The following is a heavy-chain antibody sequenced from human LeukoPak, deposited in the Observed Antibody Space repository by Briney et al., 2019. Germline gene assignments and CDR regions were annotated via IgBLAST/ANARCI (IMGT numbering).Heavy chain of an antibody. Sequence: GWSLTLSCAASGFTFSNYSMHWLRQPPAKGLEWVSSISSSSSYIYYADSVKGRFTISRDNAKNSLYLQMNSLRAEDTAVYYCARDDDSSDFDYWGQGTLVTVSS. CDR1: GFTFSNYS. V-gene: IGHV3-21*01. J-gene: IGHJ4*02. D-gene: IGHD6-19*01. CDR3: ARDDDSSDFDY. CDR2: ISSSSSYI.